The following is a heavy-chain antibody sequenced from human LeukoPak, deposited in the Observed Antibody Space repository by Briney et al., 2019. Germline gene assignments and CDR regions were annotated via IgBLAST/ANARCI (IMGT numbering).Heavy chain of an antibody. J-gene: IGHJ5*02. Sequence: SETLSLTCTVSGGSISSSSYYWGWIRQPPGKGLEWIGSIYHSGSTYYNPSLKSRVTISVDTSKNQFSLKLSSVTAADTAVYYCASGLGGPVFDPWGQGTLVTVSS. CDR1: GGSISSSSYY. CDR3: ASGLGGPVFDP. D-gene: IGHD2-15*01. CDR2: IYHSGST. V-gene: IGHV4-39*07.